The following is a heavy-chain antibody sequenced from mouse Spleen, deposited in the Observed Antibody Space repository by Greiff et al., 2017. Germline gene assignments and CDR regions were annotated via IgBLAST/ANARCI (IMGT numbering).Heavy chain of an antibody. Sequence: VQLQQPGTELVKPGASVKLSCKASGYTFTSYWMHWVKQRPGQGLEWIGNINPSNGGTNYNEKFKSKATLTVDKSSSTAYMQLSSLTSEDSAVYYCARSGELGEAWFAYWGQGTLVTVSA. D-gene: IGHD4-1*01. V-gene: IGHV1-53*01. CDR3: ARSGELGEAWFAY. J-gene: IGHJ3*01. CDR1: GYTFTSYW. CDR2: INPSNGGT.